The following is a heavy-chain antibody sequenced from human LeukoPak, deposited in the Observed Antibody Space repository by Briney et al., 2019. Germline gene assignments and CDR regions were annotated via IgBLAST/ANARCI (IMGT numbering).Heavy chain of an antibody. CDR1: GFSITTGYY. D-gene: IGHD6-13*01. CDR3: ARVIDVAAAGYFDS. V-gene: IGHV4-38-2*02. CDR2: IFRIGST. Sequence: SETLSLTCTVSGFSITTGYYWAWIRQPPGKGLEWIGTIFRIGSTYYNPSLKSRVTISVDTSRNQFSLKLSSVTAADTALYYCARVIDVAAAGYFDSWGQGTQVTVSS. J-gene: IGHJ4*02.